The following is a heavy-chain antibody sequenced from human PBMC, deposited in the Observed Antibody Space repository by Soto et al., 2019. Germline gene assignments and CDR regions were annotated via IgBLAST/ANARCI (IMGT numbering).Heavy chain of an antibody. V-gene: IGHV1-18*01. CDR2: ISAYNGNT. CDR3: ARDAAVGLFDY. Sequence: GASVKVSCKASGYTFTSYGIIWVRQAPGQGLEWMGWISAYNGNTKYAQKLQGRVTMTTDTSTSTAYMELRSLRSDDTAVYYCARDAAVGLFDYWGQGTLVTVSS. CDR1: GYTFTSYG. D-gene: IGHD1-26*01. J-gene: IGHJ4*02.